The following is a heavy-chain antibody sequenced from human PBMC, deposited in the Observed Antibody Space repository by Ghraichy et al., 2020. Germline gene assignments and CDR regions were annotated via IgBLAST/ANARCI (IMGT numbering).Heavy chain of an antibody. D-gene: IGHD5-24*01. V-gene: IGHV3-23*01. CDR2: ISGSGGST. Sequence: LSLTCAASGFTFGSYAMSWVRQAPGKGLEWVSTISGSGGSTYYADSVKGRFTISRDNSKNTLYLQMNSLRAEDTAVYYCAKDKEGYSYYGMDVWGQGTTVTVSS. J-gene: IGHJ6*02. CDR3: AKDKEGYSYYGMDV. CDR1: GFTFGSYA.